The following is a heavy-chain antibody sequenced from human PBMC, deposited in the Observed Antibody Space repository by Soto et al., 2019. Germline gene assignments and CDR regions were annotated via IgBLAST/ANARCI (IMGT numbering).Heavy chain of an antibody. CDR2: IIPIFGTA. CDR3: ARVSSSSSQHYYYYGMDV. V-gene: IGHV1-69*06. CDR1: GGTFSSYA. J-gene: IGHJ6*02. D-gene: IGHD6-6*01. Sequence: SVKVSCKASGGTFSSYAISWVRQAPGQGLEWMGGIIPIFGTANYAQKFQGRVTITADKSTSTAYMELSSLRSEDTAVYYCARVSSSSSQHYYYYGMDVWGQGTTVTAP.